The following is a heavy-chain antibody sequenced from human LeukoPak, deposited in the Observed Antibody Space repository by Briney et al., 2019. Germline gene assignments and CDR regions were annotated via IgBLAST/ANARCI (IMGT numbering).Heavy chain of an antibody. D-gene: IGHD1-1*01. CDR1: GFTFSSYG. CDR3: ARDVMNERTVDY. CDR2: IRYDGSNK. V-gene: IGHV3-30*02. J-gene: IGHJ4*02. Sequence: PGGSLGLSCGASGFTFSSYGMHWVRQAPGKGLEWVAFIRYDGSNKYYADSVKGRFTISRDNSKNTLYLQMNGLRPEDTAVYYCARDVMNERTVDYWGQGTLVTVSS.